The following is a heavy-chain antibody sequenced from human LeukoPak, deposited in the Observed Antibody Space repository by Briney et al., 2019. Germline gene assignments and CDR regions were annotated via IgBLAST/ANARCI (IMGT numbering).Heavy chain of an antibody. CDR1: GFTFTSSA. V-gene: IGHV1-58*02. Sequence: SVKVSCKASGFTFTSSAMQWVRQARGQRLEWIGWIFVGSGNTNYAQKFQERVTITRDMSTSTAYLELSSLRSEDTAAYYCAAVVVGPARNYYGSGTQVNWGQGTLVTVSS. CDR2: IFVGSGNT. J-gene: IGHJ4*02. CDR3: AAVVVGPARNYYGSGTQVN. D-gene: IGHD3-10*01.